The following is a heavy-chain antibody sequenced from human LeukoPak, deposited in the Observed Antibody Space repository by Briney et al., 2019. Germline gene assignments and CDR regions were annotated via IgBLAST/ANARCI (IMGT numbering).Heavy chain of an antibody. CDR2: ISSSGSTI. Sequence: GGSLRLSCAASGFTFSSYDMSWFRQAPGKGLEWVSYISSSGSTIYYADSVKGRFSSSRDNAKNSLYLEMNSLRGEVMAVYYCAREGTAMNPVYDCGGRGTLVSVSS. J-gene: IGHJ4*02. V-gene: IGHV3-48*03. CDR3: AREGTAMNPVYDC. D-gene: IGHD5-18*01. CDR1: GFTFSSYD.